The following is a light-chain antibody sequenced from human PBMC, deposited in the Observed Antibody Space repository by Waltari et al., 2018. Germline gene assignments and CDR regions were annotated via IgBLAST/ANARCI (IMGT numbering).Light chain of an antibody. CDR3: QQYYATPRT. V-gene: IGKV4-1*01. J-gene: IGKJ1*01. CDR2: WAS. CDR1: QSVFYSSNNRNY. Sequence: DIVMTQSPDSLAVSLGERATINRKSSQSVFYSSNNRNYLGWYQHKAGQPPKLLIYWASTRESGVPDRFSGSGSGTDFTLTISNLQAEDVAVYYCQQYYATPRTFGQGTKVAIK.